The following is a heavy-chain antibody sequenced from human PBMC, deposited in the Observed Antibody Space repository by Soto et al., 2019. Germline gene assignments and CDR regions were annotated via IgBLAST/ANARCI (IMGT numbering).Heavy chain of an antibody. CDR1: GGSISSGGYY. CDR2: IYYSGST. Sequence: QVQLQESGPGLVKPSQTLSLTCTVSGGSISSGGYYWSWIRQHPGKGLEWIGYIYYSGSTYYNPSLRSLVTISVDTSKNQFTLKLSSVTAADTAVYYCARRPQLEPRFDHWGQGTLVTVSS. J-gene: IGHJ4*02. D-gene: IGHD1-1*01. V-gene: IGHV4-31*01. CDR3: ARRPQLEPRFDH.